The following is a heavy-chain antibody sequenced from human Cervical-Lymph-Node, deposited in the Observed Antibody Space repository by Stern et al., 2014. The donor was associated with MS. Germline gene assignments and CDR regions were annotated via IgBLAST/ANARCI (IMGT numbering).Heavy chain of an antibody. CDR1: GYTFTSSG. CDR3: ARGLLGSENAFDI. V-gene: IGHV1-18*01. CDR2: ISSYNGNT. Sequence: VQLVESGAEVKKPGASVKVSFKASGYTFTSSGISWVRQAPGQGLEWMGWISSYNGNTNYSQRLQGIVTMTTDTSTSTAYMELRSLRSDDTAVYYCARGLLGSENAFDIWGQGTMVTVSS. J-gene: IGHJ3*02. D-gene: IGHD2-15*01.